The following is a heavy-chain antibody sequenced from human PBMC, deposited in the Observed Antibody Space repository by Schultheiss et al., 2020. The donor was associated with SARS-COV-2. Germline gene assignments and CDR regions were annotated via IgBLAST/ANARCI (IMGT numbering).Heavy chain of an antibody. CDR1: GFTFSSYG. J-gene: IGHJ5*02. CDR2: INSDGSST. CDR3: ARWPTYSNYRGRWFDP. V-gene: IGHV3-74*01. D-gene: IGHD4-11*01. Sequence: GGSLRLSCAASGFTFSSYGMHWVRQAPGKGLVWVSRINSDGSSTSYADSVKGRFTISRDNSKNTLYLQMNSLRAEDTAVYYCARWPTYSNYRGRWFDPWGQGTLVTVSS.